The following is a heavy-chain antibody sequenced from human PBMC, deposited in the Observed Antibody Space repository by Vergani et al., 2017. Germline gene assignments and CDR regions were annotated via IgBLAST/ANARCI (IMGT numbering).Heavy chain of an antibody. J-gene: IGHJ4*02. Sequence: QVQLVESGGGVVQPGRSLRLSCAASGFTFSSYGMHWVRQAPGKGLEWVEVISYDGRNKYYADSVKGRFTISRDNSENTLSLQMNSLRAEDTAVYYCAPEGDSSGYXFDYWGQGTLVTVSS. CDR1: GFTFSSYG. D-gene: IGHD3-22*01. CDR2: ISYDGRNK. CDR3: APEGDSSGYXFDY. V-gene: IGHV3-30*03.